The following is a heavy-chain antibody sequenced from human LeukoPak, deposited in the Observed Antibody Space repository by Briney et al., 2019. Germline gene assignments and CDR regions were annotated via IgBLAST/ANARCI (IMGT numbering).Heavy chain of an antibody. CDR1: GFTFSDYA. CDR2: VRSEADGGTI. J-gene: IGHJ4*02. D-gene: IGHD2-21*02. Sequence: PGGSLRLSCAASGFTFSDYAMNWVRQAPGKGLEWVGRVRSEADGGTIDYAASVKGRFVISRDDSKNTLYLQMGRLKIEDTAVYYCTTDLAAVTPPLDYWGQGTLVAVSS. V-gene: IGHV3-15*01. CDR3: TTDLAAVTPPLDY.